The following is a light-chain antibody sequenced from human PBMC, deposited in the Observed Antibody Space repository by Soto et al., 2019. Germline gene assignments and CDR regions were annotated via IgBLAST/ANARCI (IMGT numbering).Light chain of an antibody. V-gene: IGKV3-20*01. Sequence: EIVLTQSPGTLSSSPGERATLSCRASQSVSNSYLAWYQQKPGQAPRPLIYDASSRATGIPDRFSGSGSGADFTLTISRLEPEDFAVYYCQQYGSSPYTFGLGTKLQIK. CDR1: QSVSNSY. J-gene: IGKJ2*01. CDR2: DAS. CDR3: QQYGSSPYT.